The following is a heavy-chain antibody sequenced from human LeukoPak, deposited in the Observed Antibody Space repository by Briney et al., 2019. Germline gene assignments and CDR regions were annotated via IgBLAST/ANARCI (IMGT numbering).Heavy chain of an antibody. D-gene: IGHD3-10*01. CDR1: GVSISSGDYY. V-gene: IGHV4-31*03. CDR2: FYYSGST. CDR3: ARDQEDSGTDY. J-gene: IGHJ4*02. Sequence: RPSQTLSLTCTVSGVSISSGDYYWSCLRPHPGKGLEWIGYFYYSGSTYYNPSLKSRVTISLDTSKNQFSLKLSSVTAADPADYYCARDQEDSGTDYWGQGTLVTVSS.